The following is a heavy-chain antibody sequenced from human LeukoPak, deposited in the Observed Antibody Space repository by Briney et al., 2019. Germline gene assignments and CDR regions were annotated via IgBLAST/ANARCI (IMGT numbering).Heavy chain of an antibody. CDR3: ARDSTIGKFDY. Sequence: GGSLRLSCVASGFTFSTYWMSWVCQAPGKGLEWVSVIYSGGTTYYADSVRGRFTISRDNSKNTLYLQMNSLRAEDTAVYYCARDSTIGKFDYWGQGTLVTVSS. CDR1: GFTFSTYW. D-gene: IGHD3-9*01. CDR2: IYSGGTT. V-gene: IGHV3-53*01. J-gene: IGHJ4*02.